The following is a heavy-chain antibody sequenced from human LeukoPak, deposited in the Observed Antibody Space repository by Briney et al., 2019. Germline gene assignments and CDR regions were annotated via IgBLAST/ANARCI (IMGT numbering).Heavy chain of an antibody. CDR1: GSTFSSYA. V-gene: IGHV3-23*01. CDR2: ISGSGGST. Sequence: GGSLRLSCAASGSTFSSYAMSWVRQAPGKGLEWVSAISGSGGSTYYADSVKGRFTISRDNSKNTLYLQMNSLRAEDTAVYYCAKGGGWYFYYFDYWGQGTLVTVSS. J-gene: IGHJ4*02. D-gene: IGHD6-19*01. CDR3: AKGGGWYFYYFDY.